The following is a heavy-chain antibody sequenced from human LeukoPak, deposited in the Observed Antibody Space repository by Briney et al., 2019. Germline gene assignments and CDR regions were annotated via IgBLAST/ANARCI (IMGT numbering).Heavy chain of an antibody. CDR2: ISYDGSNK. D-gene: IGHD6-13*01. V-gene: IGHV3-30*04. J-gene: IGHJ6*04. Sequence: PGRSLRLSCAASGFTFSSYAMHWVRQAPGKGLEWVAVISYDGSNKYYADSVKGRFTISRDNSKNTLYLQMNSLRAGDTAVYYCARDLAPAAEYYYYYGMDVWGKGTTVTVSS. CDR1: GFTFSSYA. CDR3: ARDLAPAAEYYYYYGMDV.